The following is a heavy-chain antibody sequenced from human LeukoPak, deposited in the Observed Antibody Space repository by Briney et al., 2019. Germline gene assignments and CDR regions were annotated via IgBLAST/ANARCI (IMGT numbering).Heavy chain of an antibody. J-gene: IGHJ4*02. D-gene: IGHD2/OR15-2a*01. CDR2: ISSSSSTI. CDR3: AGLGCSSTTCFDY. Sequence: GGSLRLSFAASGFTFSSYSMNWVRQAPGKGLEWVSYISSSSSTIYYADSVKGRFTISRDNAKNSLYLQMNSLRAEDTAVYYSAGLGCSSTTCFDYWGQGTLVTVSS. V-gene: IGHV3-48*01. CDR1: GFTFSSYS.